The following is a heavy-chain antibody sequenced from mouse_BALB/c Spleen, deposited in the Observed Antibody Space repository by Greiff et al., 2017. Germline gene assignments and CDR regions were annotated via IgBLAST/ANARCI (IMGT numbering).Heavy chain of an antibody. D-gene: IGHD4-1*01. CDR3: TRKLTGAY. Sequence: LMQPGSELERPGASVKLSCKASGYTFTSYWMHWVKQRPGQGLEWIGNIYPGSGSTNYDEKFKSKATLTVDTSSSTAYMQLSSLTSEDSAVYYCTRKLTGAYWGQGTLVTVSA. V-gene: IGHV1S22*01. CDR2: IYPGSGST. J-gene: IGHJ3*01. CDR1: GYTFTSYW.